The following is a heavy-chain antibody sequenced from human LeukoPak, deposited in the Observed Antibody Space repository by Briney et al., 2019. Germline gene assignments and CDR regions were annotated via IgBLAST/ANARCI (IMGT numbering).Heavy chain of an antibody. J-gene: IGHJ6*03. CDR2: IYSSGST. CDR1: GGSISSYY. D-gene: IGHD3-3*01. CDR3: ARGEWSYYYYYMDV. V-gene: IGHV4-4*07. Sequence: PSETLSLTCTVSGGSISSYYWSWIRQPAGKGLEWIGRIYSSGSTNYNPSLKSRVTMSVDTSKNQFSLKLSSVTAADTAVYYCARGEWSYYYYYMDVWGKGTTVTVSS.